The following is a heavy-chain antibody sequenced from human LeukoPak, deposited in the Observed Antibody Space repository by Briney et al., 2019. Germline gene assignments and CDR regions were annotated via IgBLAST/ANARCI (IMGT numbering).Heavy chain of an antibody. D-gene: IGHD3-22*01. Sequence: GASVKVSCKASGYTFTSYDISWVRQATGQGLEWMGWMNPNSGNTGYAQKSQGRVTMNRNTCISTAYLELSSLRSEHTRVCYSARARYYYDSSGYYYPTENFDYWGQGTLVTVSS. V-gene: IGHV1-8*01. CDR2: MNPNSGNT. CDR1: GYTFTSYD. J-gene: IGHJ4*02. CDR3: ARARYYYDSSGYYYPTENFDY.